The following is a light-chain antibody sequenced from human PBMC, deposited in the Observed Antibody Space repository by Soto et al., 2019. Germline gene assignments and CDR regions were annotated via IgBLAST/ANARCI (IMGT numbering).Light chain of an antibody. CDR3: QSYDSDFVV. J-gene: IGLJ2*01. CDR2: ENN. V-gene: IGLV6-57*04. Sequence: NFMLTQPHSVSESPGKTLSISCTRSSGSIANNYVQWYQQRPGSAPTTVIYENNQRLSGVPDRFSGSTDGSSNSASLTISGLHTEDEADYYWQSYDSDFVVFGGGTKVTVL. CDR1: SGSIANNY.